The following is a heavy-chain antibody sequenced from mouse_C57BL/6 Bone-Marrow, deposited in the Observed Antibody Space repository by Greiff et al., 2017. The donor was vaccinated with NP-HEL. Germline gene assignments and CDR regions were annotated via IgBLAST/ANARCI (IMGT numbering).Heavy chain of an antibody. CDR2: ISSGSSTI. D-gene: IGHD2-4*01. V-gene: IGHV5-17*01. CDR1: GFTFSDYG. J-gene: IGHJ4*01. CDR3: ARCDYTYGMDY. Sequence: EVHLVESGGGLVKPGGSLKLSCAASGFTFSDYGMHWVRQAPEKGLEWVAYISSGSSTIYYADTVKGRFTISRDNAKNTLFLQMTSLRSEDTAMYYCARCDYTYGMDYWGQGTSVTVSS.